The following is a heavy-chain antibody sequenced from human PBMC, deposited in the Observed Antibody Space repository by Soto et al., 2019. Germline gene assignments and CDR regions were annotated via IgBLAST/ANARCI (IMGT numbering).Heavy chain of an antibody. J-gene: IGHJ4*02. CDR3: AREIYAYYYGSGSYFDY. V-gene: IGHV4-4*02. CDR1: GGSTSSSNW. CDR2: IYHSGST. D-gene: IGHD3-10*01. Sequence: SETLSLTCAVSGGSTSSSNWWSWVRQPPRKGLEWIGEIYHSGSTNYNPSLKSRVTISVDKSKNQFSLKLSSVTAADTAVYYCAREIYAYYYGSGSYFDYWGQGTLVTVSS.